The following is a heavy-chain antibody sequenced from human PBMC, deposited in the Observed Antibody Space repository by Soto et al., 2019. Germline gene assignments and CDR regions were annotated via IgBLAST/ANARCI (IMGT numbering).Heavy chain of an antibody. CDR3: ARHYDYSPTNVVVAGVDP. CDR1: GGSISSSSYY. D-gene: IGHD2-2*01. Sequence: QLQLQESGPGLVKPSETLSLTCTVSGGSISSSSYYWGWIRQPPGKGLEWIGSIYYSGSTYYNPSLKSRVTISVDTSKNQFSLKLSSVTAADTAVYYCARHYDYSPTNVVVAGVDPWGQGTLVTVSS. V-gene: IGHV4-39*01. CDR2: IYYSGST. J-gene: IGHJ5*02.